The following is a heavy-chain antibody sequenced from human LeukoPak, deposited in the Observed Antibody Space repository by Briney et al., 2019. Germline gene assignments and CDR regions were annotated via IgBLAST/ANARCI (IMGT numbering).Heavy chain of an antibody. CDR3: ARDARGVVVPAATYDY. D-gene: IGHD2-2*01. CDR2: ISSSSSTI. CDR1: GFTFSSNS. J-gene: IGHJ4*02. Sequence: GGSLRLSCAASGFTFSSNSMNWVRQAPGKGLEWVSYISSSSSTIYYADSVKGRFTISRDNAKNSLYLQMNSLRAEDTAVYYCARDARGVVVPAATYDYWGQGTLVTVSS. V-gene: IGHV3-48*01.